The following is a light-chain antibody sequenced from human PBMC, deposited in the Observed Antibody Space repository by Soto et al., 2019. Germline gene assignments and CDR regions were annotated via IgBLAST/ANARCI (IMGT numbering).Light chain of an antibody. J-gene: IGLJ2*01. CDR1: SSDVGGYNY. CDR3: RSYTSSGTPHVV. CDR2: DVS. Sequence: QSALTQPASVSGSPGQSITISCTGTSSDVGGYNYVSWYQQHPGKAPKRMIYDVSNRPSGVSNRFSGSKSGNTASLTSSGIQAEDEADEYCRSYTSSGTPHVVFGGATKLTVL. V-gene: IGLV2-14*01.